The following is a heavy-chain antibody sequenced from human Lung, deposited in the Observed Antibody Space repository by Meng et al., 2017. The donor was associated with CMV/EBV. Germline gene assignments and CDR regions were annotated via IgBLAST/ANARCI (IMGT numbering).Heavy chain of an antibody. V-gene: IGHV1-2*06. CDR3: AKSSDNGWSS. CDR2: VNPVADDT. D-gene: IGHD6-19*01. Sequence: VQLVHSGVGVKRPGASVKISCQASGYTFSGFYMNWARQAPGHGLEWLGRVNPVADDTHYAQKFVGRLTVTRGATINTAFMELTSLRPDDTAVYYCAKSSDNGWSSWGPGTLVTVSS. CDR1: GYTFSGFY. J-gene: IGHJ4*01.